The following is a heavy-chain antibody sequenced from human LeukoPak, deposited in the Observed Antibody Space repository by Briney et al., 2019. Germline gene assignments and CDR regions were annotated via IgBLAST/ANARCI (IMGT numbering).Heavy chain of an antibody. J-gene: IGHJ6*02. D-gene: IGHD3-10*01. CDR2: MIYSGGST. Sequence: GGSLRLSCEASGFTFSSYAMSWVRQAPGKGLDWVSMIYSGGSTNYADSVKGRFTISRDSSKNTLYLQMNSLRAEDTAVYYCAKVLEVRGENYYYYGMDVWGQGTTVTVSS. CDR3: AKVLEVRGENYYYYGMDV. CDR1: GFTFSSYA. V-gene: IGHV3-23*03.